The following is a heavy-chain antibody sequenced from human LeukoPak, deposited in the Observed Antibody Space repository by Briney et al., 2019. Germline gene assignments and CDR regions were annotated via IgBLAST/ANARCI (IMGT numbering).Heavy chain of an antibody. CDR2: IYYSGST. D-gene: IGHD3-10*01. V-gene: IGHV4-59*01. J-gene: IGHJ4*02. CDR1: GGSIISYF. Sequence: SETLSLTCTVSGGSIISYFWSWIRQPPGKGLEWIGYIYYSGSTNYNPSLKSRVTISVDTSKNQFSLKLSSVTAADTAVYYCARERDILYGSGNFDYWGQGTLVTVSS. CDR3: ARERDILYGSGNFDY.